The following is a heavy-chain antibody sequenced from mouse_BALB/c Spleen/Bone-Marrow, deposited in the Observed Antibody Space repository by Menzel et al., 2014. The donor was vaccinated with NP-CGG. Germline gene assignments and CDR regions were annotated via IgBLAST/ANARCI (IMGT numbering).Heavy chain of an antibody. CDR1: GYAFTNYL. V-gene: IGHV1-54*03. CDR2: INPGSGGT. Sequence: QVQLQQSGAKLVRPGTSVEVSCKASGYAFTNYLIEWFKQRPGQGLEWIGVINPGSGGTNFNEKFRGKATLTADKSSSTAYMQFNSLTSDDSAVYFCAREGYYGLDYWGQGTTLTVSS. CDR3: AREGYYGLDY. D-gene: IGHD2-1*01. J-gene: IGHJ2*01.